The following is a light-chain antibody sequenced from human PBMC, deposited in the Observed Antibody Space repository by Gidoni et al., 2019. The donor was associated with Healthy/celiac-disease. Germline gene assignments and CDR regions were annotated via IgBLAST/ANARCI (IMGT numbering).Light chain of an antibody. Sequence: SYELTQPLSVSVALGQTARITCGGNNIGSKNVHWYQQKPGQAPVLVIYRDSNRPSVIPERFSGYNSGNTATLTISRAQAGDEADFYCQVWDSSTVVFGGGTKLTVL. CDR1: NIGSKN. CDR2: RDS. V-gene: IGLV3-9*01. J-gene: IGLJ2*01. CDR3: QVWDSSTVV.